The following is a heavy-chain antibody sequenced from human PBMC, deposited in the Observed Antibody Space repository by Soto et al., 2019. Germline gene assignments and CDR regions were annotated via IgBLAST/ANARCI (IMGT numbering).Heavy chain of an antibody. CDR1: GFTFSSYA. CDR2: ISGSGGST. D-gene: IGHD3-10*01. CDR3: AKSSSGDLLWFGDYGMDV. J-gene: IGHJ6*02. Sequence: PGGSLRLSCAASGFTFSSYAMSWVRQAPGKGLEWVSAISGSGGSTYYADSVKGRFTISRDNSKNTLYLQMNSLRAEDTAVYYCAKSSSGDLLWFGDYGMDVWGQGTTVTVSS. V-gene: IGHV3-23*01.